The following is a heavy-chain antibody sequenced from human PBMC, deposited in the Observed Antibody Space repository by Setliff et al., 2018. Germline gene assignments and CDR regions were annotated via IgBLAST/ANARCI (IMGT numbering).Heavy chain of an antibody. D-gene: IGHD3-10*01. CDR2: INTNTGNP. CDR1: GYTFRSYA. Sequence: ASVKVSCKASGYTFRSYAMNWVRQAPGQGLEWMGWINTNTGNPTYAQGFTGRFVFSLDTSVSTAYLQISSVKAEDTAVYYCARASRFGTTMWRGDYYMDVWGKGTTVTVSS. CDR3: ARASRFGTTMWRGDYYMDV. J-gene: IGHJ6*03. V-gene: IGHV7-4-1*02.